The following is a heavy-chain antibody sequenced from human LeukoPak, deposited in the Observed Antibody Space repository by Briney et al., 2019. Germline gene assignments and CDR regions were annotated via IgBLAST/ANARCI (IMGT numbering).Heavy chain of an antibody. D-gene: IGHD6-19*01. Sequence: SGGSLRLPCAASGLTFSRYAMHWVRQAPGKGLEGVAILSYDGSNKYYADSVKGRFIISRDNSNNTLYLQMNSLRAEDTAVYYCASTPFIWYSSGWTDAFDIWGQGTMVTVSS. CDR3: ASTPFIWYSSGWTDAFDI. CDR1: GLTFSRYA. CDR2: LSYDGSNK. J-gene: IGHJ3*02. V-gene: IGHV3-30-3*01.